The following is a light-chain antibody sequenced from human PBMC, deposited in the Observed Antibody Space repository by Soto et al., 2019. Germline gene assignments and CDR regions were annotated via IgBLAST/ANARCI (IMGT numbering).Light chain of an antibody. V-gene: IGKV3-20*01. Sequence: TQSPSTLSASVGDIVTITCRASQSITNSYIAWYQVKPGQAPRLLIYDTSSRATGIPDRFSGSGSGTDFTLTITRLEPEDFAVFYCQQYGTSEIIFGQGTRLEIK. CDR2: DTS. CDR3: QQYGTSEII. J-gene: IGKJ5*01. CDR1: QSITNSY.